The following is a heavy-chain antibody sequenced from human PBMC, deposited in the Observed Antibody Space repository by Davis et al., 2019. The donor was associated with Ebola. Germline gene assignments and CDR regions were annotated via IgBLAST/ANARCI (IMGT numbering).Heavy chain of an antibody. D-gene: IGHD3-10*01. CDR2: ISSNGGST. CDR3: AREGGTTYFYGSGAYYYGMDV. Sequence: GESLKISCSASGFTFSSYAMHWVRQAPGKGLEYVSAISSNGGSTYYADSVKGRFTISRDNSKNTLYLQMNSLRAEDTAVYYCAREGGTTYFYGSGAYYYGMDVWGQGTTVTVSS. J-gene: IGHJ6*02. V-gene: IGHV3-64*04. CDR1: GFTFSSYA.